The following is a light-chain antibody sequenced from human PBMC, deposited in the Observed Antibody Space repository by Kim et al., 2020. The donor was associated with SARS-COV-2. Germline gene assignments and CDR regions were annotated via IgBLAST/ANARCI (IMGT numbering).Light chain of an antibody. V-gene: IGKV1-5*03. J-gene: IGKJ1*01. CDR3: QQYSTYNTWA. Sequence: FVGDRVTLTYRASQNIFGWLSWYQREPGKDPKLLIYKSSSLDSGVPSRLRGSGYGTEFTLTISSLQPDDFATYYCQQYSTYNTWAFGQGTKVESK. CDR2: KSS. CDR1: QNIFGW.